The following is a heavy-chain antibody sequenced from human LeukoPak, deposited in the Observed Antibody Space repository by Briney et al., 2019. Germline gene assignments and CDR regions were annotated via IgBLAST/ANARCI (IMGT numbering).Heavy chain of an antibody. V-gene: IGHV3-74*01. CDR2: IESDASNT. Sequence: PGGSLRLSCAASGFAFGSHWMHWVRQAPGKGLVWVARIESDASNTRYADSVKGRFTISRDNANKTLYLQMNSLRAEDTAVYYYTRDGSGSRIPFDYWGQGTLVTVSS. CDR3: TRDGSGSRIPFDY. J-gene: IGHJ4*02. CDR1: GFAFGSHW. D-gene: IGHD1-26*01.